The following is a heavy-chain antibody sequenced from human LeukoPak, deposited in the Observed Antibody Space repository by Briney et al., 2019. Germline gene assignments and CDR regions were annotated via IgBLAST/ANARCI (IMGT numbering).Heavy chain of an antibody. D-gene: IGHD3-9*01. V-gene: IGHV3-21*01. J-gene: IGHJ5*01. CDR2: ISSSSSYI. CDR3: ARDETILWFDY. Sequence: GGSLRLSCAASGFTFSSYSMNWVRQAPGKGLEWVSSISSSSSYIYYADSVKGRFTISRDDAKNSLYLQMNSLRAEDTAVYYCARDETILWFDYWGQGTLVTVSS. CDR1: GFTFSSYS.